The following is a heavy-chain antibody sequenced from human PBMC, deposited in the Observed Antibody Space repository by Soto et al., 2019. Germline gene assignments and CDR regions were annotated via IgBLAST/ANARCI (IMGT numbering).Heavy chain of an antibody. CDR3: ARVKVPAAILGAFDL. D-gene: IGHD2-2*02. V-gene: IGHV1-18*01. CDR2: VNPLKGDT. Sequence: ASVKVSCKASGYTFSTYGITWVRQAPGQGLEWMGWVNPLKGDTNSAARFQDRLTMTTDTSTRTAYMELRSLTSDDTAVYYCARVKVPAAILGAFDLWGQGTVVTVSS. J-gene: IGHJ3*01. CDR1: GYTFSTYG.